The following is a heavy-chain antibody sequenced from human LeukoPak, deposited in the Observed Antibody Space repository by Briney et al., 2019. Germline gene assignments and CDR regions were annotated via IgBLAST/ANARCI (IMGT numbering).Heavy chain of an antibody. CDR2: ISAYNGNT. J-gene: IGHJ4*02. D-gene: IGHD6-13*01. Sequence: GASVKVSCKASGYTFTSYGFSWVRQAPGQGLEWMGWISAYNGNTNYAQKLQGRVTMTTDTSTSTAYMELRSLRSDDTAVYYCAIDPGIAAAGTSGDYWGQGTLVTVSS. V-gene: IGHV1-18*01. CDR3: AIDPGIAAAGTSGDY. CDR1: GYTFTSYG.